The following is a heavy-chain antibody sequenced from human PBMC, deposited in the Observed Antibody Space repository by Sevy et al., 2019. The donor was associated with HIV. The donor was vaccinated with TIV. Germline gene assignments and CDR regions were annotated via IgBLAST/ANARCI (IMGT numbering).Heavy chain of an antibody. CDR2: ISYDGSNK. CDR3: AREYSSGWYNDY. Sequence: GGSLRLSCAASGFTFSSYAMHRVRQAPGKGLEWVAVISYDGSNKYYADSVKGRFTISRDNSKNTLYLQMNSLRAEDTAVYYCAREYSSGWYNDYWGQGTLVTVSS. J-gene: IGHJ4*02. V-gene: IGHV3-30-3*01. CDR1: GFTFSSYA. D-gene: IGHD6-19*01.